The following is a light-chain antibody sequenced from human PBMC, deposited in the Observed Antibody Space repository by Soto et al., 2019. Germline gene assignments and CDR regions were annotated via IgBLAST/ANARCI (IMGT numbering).Light chain of an antibody. CDR3: LQDYNFPLT. CDR2: DAS. V-gene: IGKV1-6*01. CDR1: QGIGND. Sequence: IQMTQSPSSLSASVGDRVTITCRASQGIGNDLGWYQQKPGKAPKLLIYDASSLQSGVPSRFSGSGSGTDFTLTISSLQPEDFATYYCLQDYNFPLTFGPGTKVDIK. J-gene: IGKJ3*01.